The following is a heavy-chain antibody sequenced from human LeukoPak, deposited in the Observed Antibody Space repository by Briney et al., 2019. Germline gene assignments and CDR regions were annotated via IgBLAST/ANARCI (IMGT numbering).Heavy chain of an antibody. CDR2: INHSGST. J-gene: IGHJ4*02. D-gene: IGHD3-10*01. CDR1: GGSFSGYY. V-gene: IGHV4-34*09. Sequence: SETLSLTCAVYGGSFSGYYWSWIRQPPGKGLEWIGEINHSGSTNYNPSLKSRVTISVDTSKNQFSLKLSSVTAADTAVYYCAREAHMVRGVIIWGQGTLVTVSS. CDR3: AREAHMVRGVII.